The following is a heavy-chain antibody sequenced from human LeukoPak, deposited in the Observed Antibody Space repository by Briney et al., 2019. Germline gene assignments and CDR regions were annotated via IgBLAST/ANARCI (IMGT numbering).Heavy chain of an antibody. V-gene: IGHV4-31*03. CDR2: IYYSGST. D-gene: IGHD3-22*01. CDR3: ARDYYDSSGYFDY. J-gene: IGHJ4*02. CDR1: GGSISSGGYY. Sequence: QTLSLTCTVSGGSISSGGYYWSWIRQHPGKGLEWIGYIYYSGSTYYNPSLKSRITISVDTSKNQFSLKLSSVTAADTAVYYCARDYYDSSGYFDYWGQGTLVTVSS.